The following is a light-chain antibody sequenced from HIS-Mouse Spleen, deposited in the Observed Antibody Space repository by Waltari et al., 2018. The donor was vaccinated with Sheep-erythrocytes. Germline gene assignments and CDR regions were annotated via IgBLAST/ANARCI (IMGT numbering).Light chain of an antibody. CDR3: QQSYSTPPLT. CDR2: AAS. J-gene: IGKJ4*01. V-gene: IGKV1-39*01. Sequence: DIQMTQSPSSLSASVGDRVTITCRASQSISSYLNWYQQKPGKAPKLLFYAASSLQSWVPSRFSGSGSGTDFTLTISSLQPEDFATYYCQQSYSTPPLTFGGGTKVEIK. CDR1: QSISSY.